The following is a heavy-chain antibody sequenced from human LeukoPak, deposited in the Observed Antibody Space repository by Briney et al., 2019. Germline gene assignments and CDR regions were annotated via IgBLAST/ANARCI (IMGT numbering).Heavy chain of an antibody. Sequence: PGGSLRLSCAASGFTFDDYAMHWVRHAPGKGLESVSGISWNGGNIGYADSVKGRFIISRDNARNSLYLQTNSLRVEDTAVYYCATWAHSGYWIATFDYWGQGTLVTVSS. D-gene: IGHD3-22*01. CDR1: GFTFDDYA. CDR3: ATWAHSGYWIATFDY. CDR2: ISWNGGNI. V-gene: IGHV3-9*01. J-gene: IGHJ4*02.